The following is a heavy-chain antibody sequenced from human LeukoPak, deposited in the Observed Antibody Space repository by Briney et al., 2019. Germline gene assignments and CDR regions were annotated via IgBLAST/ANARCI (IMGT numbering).Heavy chain of an antibody. Sequence: GGSLRLSCGASGFTFSSYSMNWVRQAPGKGLEWVSSISSSSSYIYYADSVKGRFTISRDNAKNSLYLQMNSLRAEDTAVYYCARAIVVVPAAMPAGYYYYYMDVWGKGTTVTVSS. V-gene: IGHV3-21*01. CDR2: ISSSSSYI. CDR3: ARAIVVVPAAMPAGYYYYYMDV. CDR1: GFTFSSYS. D-gene: IGHD2-2*01. J-gene: IGHJ6*03.